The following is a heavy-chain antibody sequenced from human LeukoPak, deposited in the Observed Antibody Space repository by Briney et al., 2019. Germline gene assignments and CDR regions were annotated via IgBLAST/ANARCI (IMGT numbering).Heavy chain of an antibody. CDR3: ASVERYFDWLYGAFDI. V-gene: IGHV4-30-4*01. CDR2: IYYSGST. J-gene: IGHJ3*02. Sequence: SETLSLTCTVSGGSISSGDYYWSWIRQPPGKGLEWIGYIYYSGSTYYNPSLKSRVTISVDTSKNQFSLKLSSVTAADTAVYYCASVERYFDWLYGAFDIWGQGTMVTVSS. CDR1: GGSISSGDYY. D-gene: IGHD3-9*01.